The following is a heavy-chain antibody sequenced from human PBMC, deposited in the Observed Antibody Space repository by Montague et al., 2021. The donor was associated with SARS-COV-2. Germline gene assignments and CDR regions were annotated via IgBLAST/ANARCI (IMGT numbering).Heavy chain of an antibody. J-gene: IGHJ4*02. Sequence: SETLSLTCSVSGGLTSHYHWSWIRQPPGKGLEWIGYIHHNGETHHNPSLNGRVTLSVDTSKNQFSLSVMSVTPADTAVYFCATDWEGYGGKGTWGQGSLVTVSS. CDR2: IHHNGET. V-gene: IGHV4-59*03. CDR3: ATDWEGYGGKGT. D-gene: IGHD4-23*01. CDR1: GGLTSHYH.